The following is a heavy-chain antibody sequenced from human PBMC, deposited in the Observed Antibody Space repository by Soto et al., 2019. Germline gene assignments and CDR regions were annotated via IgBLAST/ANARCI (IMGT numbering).Heavy chain of an antibody. J-gene: IGHJ4*02. CDR1: GGSISSGDYY. CDR3: ARHFVAVVIKGWGY. CDR2: IYYNGNA. Sequence: SETLSLTCTVSGGSISSGDYYWSWIRQPPGKGLEWIGYIYYNGNAYYNPSLRSRVSMSVDTSKNQFSLKLISVTAADTAVYYCARHFVAVVIKGWGYWGQGKLVTVSS. D-gene: IGHD3-10*01. V-gene: IGHV4-39*01.